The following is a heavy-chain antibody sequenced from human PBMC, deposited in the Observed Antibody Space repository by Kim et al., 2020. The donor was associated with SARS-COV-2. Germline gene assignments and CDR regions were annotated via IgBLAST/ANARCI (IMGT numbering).Heavy chain of an antibody. D-gene: IGHD4-17*01. CDR1: GYTVSNYA. V-gene: IGHV1-3*01. J-gene: IGHJ4*02. CDR3: ATTRTVTYEL. CDR2: INAGNGNT. Sequence: ASVKVSCKASGYTVSNYAIHWLRQAPGQRLEWMGWINAGNGNTKYSQKFQGRVTITRDTSVSTAYMEVSSLRSEDTAVYYCATTRTVTYELWGQGTLVTV.